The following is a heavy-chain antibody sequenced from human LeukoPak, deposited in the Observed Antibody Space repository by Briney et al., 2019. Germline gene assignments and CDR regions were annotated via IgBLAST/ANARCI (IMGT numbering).Heavy chain of an antibody. D-gene: IGHD6-19*01. CDR2: IYHSGGT. CDR3: VLIPRGIAVPGTDL. Sequence: PSETLSLTCAVSGASISSSNWWSWVRQPPGRGLEWIGEIYHSGGTNYTPSLKSRVTTSIDRSKNQFSLKLSSVTAADTAVYYCVLIPRGIAVPGTDLWGQGTLVTVSS. V-gene: IGHV4-4*02. CDR1: GASISSSNW. J-gene: IGHJ5*02.